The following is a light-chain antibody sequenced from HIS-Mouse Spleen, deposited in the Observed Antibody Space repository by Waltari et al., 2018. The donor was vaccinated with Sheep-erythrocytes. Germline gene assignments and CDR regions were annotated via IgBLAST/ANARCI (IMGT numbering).Light chain of an antibody. Sequence: QSALTQPASVSGSPGQSNTISCTGTSRDVGSYNLFSWYQQHPGKDPKLMIYEGSKRPSGVSNRFSGSKSGNTASLTIFGLQAEDEADYYCCSYAGSSTSVVFGGGTKLTVL. CDR1: SRDVGSYNL. CDR3: CSYAGSSTSVV. CDR2: EGS. J-gene: IGLJ2*01. V-gene: IGLV2-23*01.